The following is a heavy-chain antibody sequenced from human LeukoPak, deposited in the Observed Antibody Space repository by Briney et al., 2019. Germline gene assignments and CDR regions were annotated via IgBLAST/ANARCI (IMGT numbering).Heavy chain of an antibody. Sequence: GGSLRLSCAASGFIFGDYRMNWVRQAPGKGLEWVSSISSSGGYIYYADSVRGRFTISRDNAKNVLYLQMNSLRADDTAIYYCARAHRGYCSLTTCYSNWFDPGAQEPRAPVP. V-gene: IGHV3-21*01. CDR3: ARAHRGYCSLTTCYSNWFDP. J-gene: IGHJ5*02. CDR2: ISSSGGYI. CDR1: GFIFGDYR. D-gene: IGHD2-2*01.